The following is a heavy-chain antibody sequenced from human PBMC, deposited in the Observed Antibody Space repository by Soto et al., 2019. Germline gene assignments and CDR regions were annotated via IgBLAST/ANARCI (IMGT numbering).Heavy chain of an antibody. V-gene: IGHV4-39*07. D-gene: IGHD2-2*01. J-gene: IGHJ5*02. CDR3: ARGDIVLVPAAIGWFDP. Sequence: SETLSLTCTVSGGYISSSSYYWGWIRQPPGKGLEWIGTIYYNGSTYYNPSLKSRVTISVDTSKNQFSLKLSSVTAADTAVYYCARGDIVLVPAAIGWFDPWGQGTLVTVSS. CDR1: GGYISSSSYY. CDR2: IYYNGST.